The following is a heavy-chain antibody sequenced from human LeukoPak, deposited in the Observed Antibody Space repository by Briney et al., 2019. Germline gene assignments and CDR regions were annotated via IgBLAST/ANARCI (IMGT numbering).Heavy chain of an antibody. D-gene: IGHD5-24*01. J-gene: IGHJ3*01. CDR1: GGSISSGGYY. CDR3: ARDGNRDGSNGDFDL. CDR2: IYYSGST. Sequence: PSETLSLTCAVSGGSISSGGYYWSCIRQHPGKGLEWIGYIYYSGSTYYNLSLKSRVTISVDTSKTQSSLKLSCVTDGDTAVYYCARDGNRDGSNGDFDLWGQGTMVTVSS. V-gene: IGHV4-31*11.